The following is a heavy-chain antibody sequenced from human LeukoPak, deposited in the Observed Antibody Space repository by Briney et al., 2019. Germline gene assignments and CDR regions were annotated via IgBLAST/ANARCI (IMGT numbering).Heavy chain of an antibody. V-gene: IGHV3-30*03. CDR2: ISYDGSNK. CDR3: YGDKTYYYGMDV. D-gene: IGHD4-17*01. Sequence: GGSLRLSCAASGFTFSSYGMHWVRQAPGKGLEWVAVISYDGSNKYYADSVKGRFTISRDNSKNTLYLQMNSLRAEDTAVYYCYGDKTYYYGMDVWGQGTTVTVSS. J-gene: IGHJ6*02. CDR1: GFTFSSYG.